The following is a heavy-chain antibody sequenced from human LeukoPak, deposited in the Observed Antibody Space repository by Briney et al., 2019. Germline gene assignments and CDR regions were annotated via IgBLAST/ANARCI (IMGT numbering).Heavy chain of an antibody. D-gene: IGHD6-6*01. CDR1: GYTFTSYG. J-gene: IGHJ4*02. V-gene: IGHV1-18*01. Sequence: ASVKVSCKASGYTFTSYGISWVRQAPGQGLEWMGWISAYNGNTNYAQKLQGRVTMTTDTSTSTAYMELRSLRSDDTAVYYCARDRASPSPSIAARRVPPFDYWGQGTLVTVSS. CDR3: ARDRASPSPSIAARRVPPFDY. CDR2: ISAYNGNT.